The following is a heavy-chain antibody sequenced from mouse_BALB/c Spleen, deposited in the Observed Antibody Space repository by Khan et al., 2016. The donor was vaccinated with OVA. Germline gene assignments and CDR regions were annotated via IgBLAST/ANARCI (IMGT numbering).Heavy chain of an antibody. J-gene: IGHJ3*01. Sequence: EVQLVESGGDLVKPGGSLKLSCAASGFTFSTYGMSWVRQTPDKRLEWVATISSGGSYTYYPDNVKGRFTISRDNAKNTLYLQMSSLKSEDTAMYYCARLAYYYESEGFAYWGQGTLVTVSA. CDR3: ARLAYYYESEGFAY. D-gene: IGHD1-1*01. CDR1: GFTFSTYG. CDR2: ISSGGSYT. V-gene: IGHV5-6*01.